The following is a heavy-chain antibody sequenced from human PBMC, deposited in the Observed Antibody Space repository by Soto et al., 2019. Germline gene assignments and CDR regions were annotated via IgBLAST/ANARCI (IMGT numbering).Heavy chain of an antibody. D-gene: IGHD3-10*01. CDR3: ARHTANDQNVLHYYYGMDV. CDR1: GGSISSGGYY. CDR2: IYYSGST. Sequence: SETLSLTCTVSGGSISSGGYYWSWIRQHPGKGLEWIGYIYYSGSTYYNPSLKSRVTISVDTSKNQFSLKLSSVTAADTAVYYCARHTANDQNVLHYYYGMDVWGQGTTVPVSS. V-gene: IGHV4-31*03. J-gene: IGHJ6*02.